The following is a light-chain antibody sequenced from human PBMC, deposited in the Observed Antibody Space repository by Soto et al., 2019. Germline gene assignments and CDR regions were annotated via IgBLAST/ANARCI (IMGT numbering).Light chain of an antibody. CDR2: KAS. J-gene: IGKJ2*01. CDR3: QQYNSYSPYT. Sequence: DIQMTQSPSTLSASVGDRVTITCRASQSISSWLAWYQQKPGKAPKLLIYKASSLESGVPSRFSGRGSGTELTLTISSLQHDAFSTYYCQQYNSYSPYTFGQGTQLEIK. CDR1: QSISSW. V-gene: IGKV1-5*03.